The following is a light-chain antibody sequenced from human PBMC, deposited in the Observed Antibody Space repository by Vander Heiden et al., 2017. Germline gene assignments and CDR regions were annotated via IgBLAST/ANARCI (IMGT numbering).Light chain of an antibody. CDR2: WAS. CDR1: QSVLSSSNNKNY. Sequence: DIVMTQSPDSLAVSLGERATINGKSSQSVLSSSNNKNYLAWYQQKPGQPPKLLIYWASTRESGVPDRFSGSGSGTDFTLTISSLQAEDVAVYYCRQYYSRFRRFGQGTKVEFK. J-gene: IGKJ1*01. CDR3: RQYYSRFRR. V-gene: IGKV4-1*01.